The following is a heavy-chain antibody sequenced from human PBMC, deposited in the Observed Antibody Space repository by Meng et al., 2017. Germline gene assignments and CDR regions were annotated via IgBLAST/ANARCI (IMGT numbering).Heavy chain of an antibody. CDR2: IDYGGST. V-gene: IGHV4-61*01. J-gene: IGHJ4*02. CDR3: ARTRGDYYFDY. Sequence: HVELQGSGPGLVRPSETLSLTCTVSGDSVTVGSHYWSWIRQPPGKGLEWIGYIDYGGSTSYNPSLRSRVTISVDTSNNQFSLKLSSVTAADTAVFYCARTRGDYYFDYWGQGTLVTVSS. CDR1: GDSVTVGSHY. D-gene: IGHD3-16*01.